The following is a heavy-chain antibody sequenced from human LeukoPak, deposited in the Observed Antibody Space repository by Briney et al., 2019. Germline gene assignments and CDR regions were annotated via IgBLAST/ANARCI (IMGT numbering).Heavy chain of an antibody. CDR3: ARVRGAFDV. Sequence: GGSLTLSCAASGLTFSSYAMHWVRQAPGKGLEWVAVISYDGSNKYYADSVKGRFTISRDNSKNTLYLQMNSLRAEDTAVYYCARVRGAFDVWGQGTMVTVSS. V-gene: IGHV3-30-3*01. J-gene: IGHJ3*01. CDR1: GLTFSSYA. D-gene: IGHD3-3*01. CDR2: ISYDGSNK.